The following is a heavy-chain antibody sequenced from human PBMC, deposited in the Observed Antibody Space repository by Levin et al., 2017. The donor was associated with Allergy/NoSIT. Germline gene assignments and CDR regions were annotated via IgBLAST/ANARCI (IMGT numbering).Heavy chain of an antibody. CDR3: AKAEVMPYGVDV. D-gene: IGHD2-2*01. V-gene: IGHV3-30*18. CDR2: ISHDGGNK. Sequence: SGGSLRLSCAASGFIFSTYGMHWVRQAPGKGLEWVAVISHDGGNKYYADPVKGRFTISRDNSENTLDLQMNSLRPDDTAVYYCAKAEVMPYGVDVWGQGTTVIVSS. J-gene: IGHJ6*02. CDR1: GFIFSTYG.